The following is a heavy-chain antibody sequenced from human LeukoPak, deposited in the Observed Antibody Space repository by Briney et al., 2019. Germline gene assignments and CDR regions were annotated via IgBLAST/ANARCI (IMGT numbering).Heavy chain of an antibody. Sequence: TGGSLRLSCAASGFTFSSYAMHWVRQAPGKGLEWVANIKQDGSEKYYVDSVKGRFTISRDNAKNSLYLQMNSLRAEDTAVYYCARVGPTVWDAFDIWGQGTMVTVSS. CDR2: IKQDGSEK. V-gene: IGHV3-7*01. CDR3: ARVGPTVWDAFDI. D-gene: IGHD1-14*01. J-gene: IGHJ3*02. CDR1: GFTFSSYA.